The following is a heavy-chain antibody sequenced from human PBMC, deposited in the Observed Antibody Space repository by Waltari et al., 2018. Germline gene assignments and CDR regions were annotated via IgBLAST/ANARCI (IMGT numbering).Heavy chain of an antibody. J-gene: IGHJ3*02. CDR1: GFTLRSYW. CDR3: ARDQWFAFDI. Sequence: EVQLVESGGGLVKPGGSLRLYCAASGFTLRSYWMSWVRQAPGKGLEWVANIKKDGSEEYYVDSVRGRFTISRDNAKNSLYLQMNSLRPEDTAVYYCARDQWFAFDIWGQGTMVTVSS. V-gene: IGHV3-7*01. CDR2: IKKDGSEE. D-gene: IGHD3-22*01.